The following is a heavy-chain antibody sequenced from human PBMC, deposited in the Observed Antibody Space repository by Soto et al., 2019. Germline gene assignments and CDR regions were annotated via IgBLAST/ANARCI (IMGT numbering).Heavy chain of an antibody. CDR2: FDPEDGET. Sequence: QVQLVQSGAEVKKPGASVKVSCKVSGYTLTELSMHWVRQAPGKGLEWMGGFDPEDGETIYAQKFQGRVTMTEDTSTDTAYMELSSLRSEDTAVYYCATDGVTKYYDFWSGGLDLWGRGTLVTVSS. D-gene: IGHD3-3*01. J-gene: IGHJ2*01. V-gene: IGHV1-24*01. CDR3: ATDGVTKYYDFWSGGLDL. CDR1: GYTLTELS.